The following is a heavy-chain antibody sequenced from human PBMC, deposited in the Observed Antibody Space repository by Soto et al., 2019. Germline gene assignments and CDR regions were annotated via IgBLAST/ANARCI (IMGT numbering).Heavy chain of an antibody. J-gene: IGHJ4*02. Sequence: QVQLVQSGAEVKRPGSSVKISCKASGDTFSSYAFSWVRQAPGHGLEWMGGVIPIFGKPSYAQRFPGRVTITADKSTRALYMERRWLRSEDTAVYYCARAGYCSGSNCYGFDSWGQGTLVTAS. CDR2: VIPIFGKP. CDR1: GDTFSSYA. D-gene: IGHD2-2*01. CDR3: ARAGYCSGSNCYGFDS. V-gene: IGHV1-69*06.